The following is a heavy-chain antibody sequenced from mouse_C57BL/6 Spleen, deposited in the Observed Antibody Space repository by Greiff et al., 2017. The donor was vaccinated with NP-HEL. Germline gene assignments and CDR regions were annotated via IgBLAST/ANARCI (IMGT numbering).Heavy chain of an antibody. CDR3: ARIYYPLNYFDY. J-gene: IGHJ2*01. CDR2: INPNNGGT. V-gene: IGHV1-18*01. CDR1: GYTFTDYN. D-gene: IGHD1-1*01. Sequence: VQLQQSGPELVKPGASVKIPCKASGYTFTDYNMDWVKQSHGKSLEWIGDINPNNGGTIYNQKFKGKATLTVDKSSSTAYMELRSLTSEDTAVYYCARIYYPLNYFDYWGQGTTLTVSS.